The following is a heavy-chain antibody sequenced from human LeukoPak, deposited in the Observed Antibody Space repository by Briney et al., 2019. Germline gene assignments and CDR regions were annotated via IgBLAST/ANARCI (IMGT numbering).Heavy chain of an antibody. CDR2: IRGSGGST. CDR3: AKTMGAIDHDY. V-gene: IGHV3-23*01. CDR1: GFTFSSYA. Sequence: GALRLSCAASGFTFSSYAMSWVRQAPGKGLEWVSAIRGSGGSTYYADSVKGRFTVSRDNSKNTLYLQMNSLRAEDTAVYYCAKTMGAIDHDYWGQGTLVTVSS. J-gene: IGHJ4*02. D-gene: IGHD1-26*01.